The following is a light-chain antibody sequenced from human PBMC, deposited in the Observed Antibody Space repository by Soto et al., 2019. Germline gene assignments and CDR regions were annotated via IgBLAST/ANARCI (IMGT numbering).Light chain of an antibody. Sequence: EIVMTRSPATLYVSPGETATLSCRASQSVSYNLAWYQPKPCQGPRLVIYGAFIRAAGIPARLSGSGSGTEFTLTISSLQSEDFAVYYCQPYKNWPPLPFGGGTKVEIK. V-gene: IGKV3-15*01. CDR2: GAF. CDR3: QPYKNWPPLP. CDR1: QSVSYN. J-gene: IGKJ4*01.